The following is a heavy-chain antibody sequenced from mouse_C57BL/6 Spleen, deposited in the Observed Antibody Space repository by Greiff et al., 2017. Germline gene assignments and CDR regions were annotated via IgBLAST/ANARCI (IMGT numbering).Heavy chain of an antibody. CDR3: ARQGYGSSYWYFDV. Sequence: EVQLVESGGDLVKPGGSLKLSCAASGFTFSSYGMSWVRQTPDTRLEWVATLSSGGSYTYYPDSVKGRFTISRDNAKNTLDLQMSSGKSEDTAMYYCARQGYGSSYWYFDVWGTGTTVTVSS. J-gene: IGHJ1*03. D-gene: IGHD1-1*01. CDR2: LSSGGSYT. CDR1: GFTFSSYG. V-gene: IGHV5-6*01.